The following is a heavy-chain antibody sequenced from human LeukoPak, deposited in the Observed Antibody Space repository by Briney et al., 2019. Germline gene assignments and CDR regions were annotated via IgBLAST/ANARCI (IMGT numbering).Heavy chain of an antibody. CDR1: GGSISSYY. D-gene: IGHD6-13*01. J-gene: IGHJ4*02. Sequence: PSETLSLTCTVSGGSISSYYWSWIRQPPGKGLEWIGYIYYSGSTNYNPSLKSRVTISVDTSKNQFSLKLSSVTAADTAVYYCAREGSSSSWYSSGFDYWGQGTLVTVSS. V-gene: IGHV4-59*01. CDR2: IYYSGST. CDR3: AREGSSSSWYSSGFDY.